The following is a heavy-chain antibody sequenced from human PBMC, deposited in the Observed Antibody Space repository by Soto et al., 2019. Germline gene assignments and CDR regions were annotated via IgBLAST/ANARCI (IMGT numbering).Heavy chain of an antibody. J-gene: IGHJ3*02. Sequence: QVQLQQWGAGLLKPSETLSLTCAVYGGSFTGYYWSWIRQPPGKGLEWIGEVNHSGSTHDHPSLKSRVSLSAPTSNNHFSLKLSSLPAADPAVYYCARYIYGGDSGPFDIWGQGTMVTASS. CDR3: ARYIYGGDSGPFDI. CDR2: VNHSGST. CDR1: GGSFTGYY. D-gene: IGHD2-21*02. V-gene: IGHV4-34*01.